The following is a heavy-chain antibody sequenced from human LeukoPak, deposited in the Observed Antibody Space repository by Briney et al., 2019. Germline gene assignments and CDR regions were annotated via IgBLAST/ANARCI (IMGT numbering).Heavy chain of an antibody. CDR3: ARGSYGSGSYLP. CDR1: GFSLSSYN. Sequence: PGGSLRLSCAASGFSLSSYNMNWVRQAPGKGLEWISFISSSGTARYYADSVKGRFTISRDSAKNLLYLQMNSLSDEDTAVYYCARGSYGSGSYLPWGQGTLVTVSS. J-gene: IGHJ5*02. D-gene: IGHD3-10*01. V-gene: IGHV3-48*02. CDR2: ISSSGTAR.